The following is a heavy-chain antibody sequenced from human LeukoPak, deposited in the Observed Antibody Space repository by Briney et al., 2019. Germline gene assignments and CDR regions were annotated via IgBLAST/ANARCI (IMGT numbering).Heavy chain of an antibody. Sequence: GGSLRLSCAASGFTFDDYAMHWVRQAPGKGLEWVSGISWNSGSIGYADSVKGRFTISRDNAKNSLYLQMNSLRAEDTALYYCARQGKYSSSWYISYYFDYWGQGTLVTVSS. CDR1: GFTFDDYA. CDR2: ISWNSGSI. CDR3: ARQGKYSSSWYISYYFDY. D-gene: IGHD6-13*01. V-gene: IGHV3-9*01. J-gene: IGHJ4*02.